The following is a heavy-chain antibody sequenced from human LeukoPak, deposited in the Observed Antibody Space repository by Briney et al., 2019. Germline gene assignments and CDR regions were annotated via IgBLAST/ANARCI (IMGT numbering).Heavy chain of an antibody. CDR1: GYTFTSYG. V-gene: IGHV1-18*01. J-gene: IGHJ4*02. CDR2: ISAYNGNT. CDR3: ALSGSYAPFDY. Sequence: GASVKVSCKASGYTFTSYGISWVRQAPGQGLEWMGWISAYNGNTNYAQKLQGRVTMTTDTSTSTAYMELRGVRSDDTAVYYCALSGSYAPFDYWGQGTLVTVSS. D-gene: IGHD1-26*01.